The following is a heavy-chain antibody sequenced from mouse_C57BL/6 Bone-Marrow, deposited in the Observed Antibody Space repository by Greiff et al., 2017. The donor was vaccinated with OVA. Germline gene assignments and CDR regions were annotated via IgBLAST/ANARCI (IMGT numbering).Heavy chain of an antibody. Sequence: VQLQQPGAELVKPGASVKLSCKASGYTFTSYWMHWVKQRPGQGLEWIGMIHPNSGSTNYNEKFKSKATLTVDKSSSTAYMQLSSLTSEDSAVYYCAVYDGYYWCAYWGQGTLVTVSA. CDR3: AVYDGYYWCAY. CDR2: IHPNSGST. D-gene: IGHD2-3*01. V-gene: IGHV1-64*01. J-gene: IGHJ3*01. CDR1: GYTFTSYW.